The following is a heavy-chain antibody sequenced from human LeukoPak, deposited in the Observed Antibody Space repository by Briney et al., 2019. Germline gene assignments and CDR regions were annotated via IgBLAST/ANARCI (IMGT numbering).Heavy chain of an antibody. V-gene: IGHV4-59*01. D-gene: IGHD3-10*01. CDR2: IYYSGST. CDR3: ARGEITMVRGVTPTWYYYYMDV. Sequence: PSETLSLTCTVSGGSISSYYWSWIRQPPGKGLEWIGYIYYSGSTNYNPSLKSRVTISVDTSKNQFSLKLSSVSAADTAVYYCARGEITMVRGVTPTWYYYYMDVWGKGTTVTVSS. J-gene: IGHJ6*03. CDR1: GGSISSYY.